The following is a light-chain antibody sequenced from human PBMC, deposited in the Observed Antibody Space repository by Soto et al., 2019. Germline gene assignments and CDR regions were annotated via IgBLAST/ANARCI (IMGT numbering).Light chain of an antibody. J-gene: IGKJ1*01. CDR3: QQSYSTPWT. CDR2: AAS. V-gene: IGKV1-39*01. CDR1: QSISSY. Sequence: DIQMTQSPSSLSASVGDRVTITCRASQSISSYLNWYQQKPGKAPKLLIYAASSLQSGVPSRFSGSGSGTDFTLSISSLQPGDFATYYCQQSYSTPWTFGQGTKVDIK.